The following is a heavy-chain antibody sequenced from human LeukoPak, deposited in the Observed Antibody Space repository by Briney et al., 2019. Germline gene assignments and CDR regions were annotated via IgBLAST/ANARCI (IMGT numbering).Heavy chain of an antibody. Sequence: PGGSLRLSCAASGFTVSSNYMSWVRQAPGKGLEWVSVIYSGGSTYYADSVKGRFTISRDNSKNTLYLQMNSLRAEDTAVYCCAKDRSYYGSGSFDYWGQGTLVTVSS. D-gene: IGHD3-10*01. CDR1: GFTVSSNY. CDR3: AKDRSYYGSGSFDY. J-gene: IGHJ4*02. V-gene: IGHV3-53*01. CDR2: IYSGGST.